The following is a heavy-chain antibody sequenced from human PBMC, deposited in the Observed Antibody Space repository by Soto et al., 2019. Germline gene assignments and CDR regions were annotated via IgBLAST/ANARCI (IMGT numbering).Heavy chain of an antibody. CDR3: ARLVTVRKHKLYYYYGMDV. CDR1: GGSFSGYY. CDR2: INHSGST. D-gene: IGHD4-4*01. V-gene: IGHV4-34*01. Sequence: SETLSLACAVYGGSFSGYYWSWIRQPPGKGLEWIGEINHSGSTNYNPSLKSRVTISVDTSKNQFSLKLSSVTAADTAVYYCARLVTVRKHKLYYYYGMDVWGQGTTVTVSS. J-gene: IGHJ6*02.